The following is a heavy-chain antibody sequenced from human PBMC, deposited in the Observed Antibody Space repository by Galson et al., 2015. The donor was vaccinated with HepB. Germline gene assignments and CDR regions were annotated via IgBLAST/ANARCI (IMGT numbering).Heavy chain of an antibody. Sequence: SVKVSCKASGYTFTSYAMNWVRQAPGQGLEWMGWINTNTGNPTYAQGFTGRFVFSLDTSVSTAYLQISSLKAEDTAVYYCARDIWQQLPYYYYYGMDVWGQGTTVTVSS. J-gene: IGHJ6*02. V-gene: IGHV7-4-1*02. D-gene: IGHD6-13*01. CDR3: ARDIWQQLPYYYYYGMDV. CDR1: GYTFTSYA. CDR2: INTNTGNP.